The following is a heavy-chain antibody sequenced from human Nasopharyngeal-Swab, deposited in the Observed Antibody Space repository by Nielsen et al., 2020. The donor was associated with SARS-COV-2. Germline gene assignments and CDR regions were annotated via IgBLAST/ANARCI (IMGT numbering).Heavy chain of an antibody. Sequence: GGSLRLSCMASGYSFVNHWNGWVRQKPGKGLEWMGMGYTGNSEVAYSPSFQGQVTISADKSMNTAYLQWRSLRASDTAMYFCARRAARDGYNYEVDPWGQGTLVTVSS. CDR1: GYSFVNHW. CDR2: GYTGNSEV. CDR3: ARRAARDGYNYEVDP. V-gene: IGHV5-51*01. D-gene: IGHD5-24*01. J-gene: IGHJ5*02.